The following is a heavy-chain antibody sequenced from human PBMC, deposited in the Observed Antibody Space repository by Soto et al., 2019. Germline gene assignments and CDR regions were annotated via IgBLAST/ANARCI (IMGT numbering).Heavy chain of an antibody. J-gene: IGHJ4*02. Sequence: QLHLQESGSGLVKPSQTLSLSCAVSGGSISSGGYSWSWIRQPPGRGLEWIGYMYHNGSTYYNPSLKSRVTISVDKSRNQFFLKVTSVTAADTAVYYCDRGGWLGDYLDYWGQGTLVSVSS. V-gene: IGHV4-30-2*01. CDR2: MYHNGST. CDR1: GGSISSGGYS. D-gene: IGHD4-17*01. CDR3: DRGGWLGDYLDY.